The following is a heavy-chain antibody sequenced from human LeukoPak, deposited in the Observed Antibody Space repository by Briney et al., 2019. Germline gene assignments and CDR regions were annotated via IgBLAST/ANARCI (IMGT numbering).Heavy chain of an antibody. CDR3: ARCLGGRCDYFDY. V-gene: IGHV4-61*02. CDR2: ICTSGST. Sequence: PSETLSLTCTVSGGSISTGSYYCSWIRQPAGKGLEWIGRICTSGSTNYNPSLKSRVTISVDTSKNQFSLRLISVTASDTAVYYCARCLGGRCDYFDYWGQGALVTVSS. D-gene: IGHD3-16*01. CDR1: GGSISTGSYY. J-gene: IGHJ4*02.